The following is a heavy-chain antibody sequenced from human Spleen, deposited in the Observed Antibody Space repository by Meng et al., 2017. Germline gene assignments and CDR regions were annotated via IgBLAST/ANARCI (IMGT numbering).Heavy chain of an antibody. CDR3: AMTDYYDSSGYYGMDV. D-gene: IGHD3-22*01. CDR1: GYTFTSYG. V-gene: IGHV1-46*01. Sequence: ASVKVSCKASGYTFTSYGISWVRQAPGQGLEWMGIINPRGGSTSYAQKFQGRVTMTRDTSTSTVYMELSSLRSEDTAVYYCAMTDYYDSSGYYGMDVWGQGTTVTVSS. J-gene: IGHJ6*02. CDR2: INPRGGST.